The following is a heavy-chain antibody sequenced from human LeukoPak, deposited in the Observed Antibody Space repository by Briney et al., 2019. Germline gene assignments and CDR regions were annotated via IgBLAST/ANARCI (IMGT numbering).Heavy chain of an antibody. CDR3: ARALTGYSSGWYRLLDY. J-gene: IGHJ4*02. V-gene: IGHV1-46*01. Sequence: GASVKVSCKAPGYTFISYYMHWVRQAPGQGLEWMGIINPSGGSTSYAQKFQGRVTMTRDTSTSTVYMELSSLRSEDTAVYYCARALTGYSSGWYRLLDYWGQGTLVTVSS. CDR1: GYTFISYY. D-gene: IGHD6-19*01. CDR2: INPSGGST.